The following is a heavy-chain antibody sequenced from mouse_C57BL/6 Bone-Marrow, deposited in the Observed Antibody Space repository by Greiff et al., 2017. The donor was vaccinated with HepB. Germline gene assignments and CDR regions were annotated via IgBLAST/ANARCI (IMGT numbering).Heavy chain of an antibody. D-gene: IGHD1-1*01. Sequence: QVQMQQPGAELVKPGASVKLSCKASGYTFTSYWMHWVKQRPGQGLEWIGMIHPNSGSTNYNEKFKSKATLTVDKSSSTAYMQLSSLTSEDSAVYYCARWRLTTVVEDAMDYWGQGTSVTVSS. CDR2: IHPNSGST. V-gene: IGHV1-64*01. J-gene: IGHJ4*01. CDR1: GYTFTSYW. CDR3: ARWRLTTVVEDAMDY.